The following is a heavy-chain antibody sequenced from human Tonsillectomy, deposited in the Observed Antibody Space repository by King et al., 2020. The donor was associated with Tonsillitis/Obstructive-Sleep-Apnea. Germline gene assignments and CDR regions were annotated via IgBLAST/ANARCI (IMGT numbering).Heavy chain of an antibody. D-gene: IGHD3-22*01. CDR2: ISPYNGHT. CDR3: ARDSMGHYYDSSGYYTFDY. J-gene: IGHJ4*02. Sequence: QLVQSGAEVKKPGASVKVSCKASGYTFPKYGISWVRQAPGQGLEWMGWISPYNGHTNYAQKLQARVTMTTDTSTSTAYMELRSLRYDDTAVYYCARDSMGHYYDSSGYYTFDYWGQGTLVTVSS. CDR1: GYTFPKYG. V-gene: IGHV1-18*01.